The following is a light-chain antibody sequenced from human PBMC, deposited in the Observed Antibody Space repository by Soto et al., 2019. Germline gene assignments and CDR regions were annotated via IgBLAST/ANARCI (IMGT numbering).Light chain of an antibody. CDR2: TND. J-gene: IGLJ3*02. V-gene: IGLV1-44*01. Sequence: QSVLAQPPSASGTPGQRVTISCSGSSSNIGSNAVNWYQQLPGTAPKLLIYTNDRRPSGVPDRISGSKSGTSASLAISGLQSEDEADYYCGACDDTLNGPLFGGGTKLTVL. CDR3: GACDDTLNGPL. CDR1: SSNIGSNA.